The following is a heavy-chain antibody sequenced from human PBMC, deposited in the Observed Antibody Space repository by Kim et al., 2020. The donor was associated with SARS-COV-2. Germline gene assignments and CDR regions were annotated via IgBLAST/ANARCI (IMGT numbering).Heavy chain of an antibody. CDR2: L. D-gene: IGHD1-26*01. Sequence: LYYAKSVRGRVTVSRDNAKNSVYLQMNSLQVEDTALYYCARSSGFEITLDMWGQGTMVAVSS. CDR3: ARSSGFEITLDM. V-gene: IGHV3-11*04. J-gene: IGHJ3*02.